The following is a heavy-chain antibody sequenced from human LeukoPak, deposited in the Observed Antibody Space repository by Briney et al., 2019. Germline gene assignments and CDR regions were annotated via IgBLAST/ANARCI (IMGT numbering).Heavy chain of an antibody. CDR3: ARDGAVAGRIFFQH. CDR1: GFTFSNAW. J-gene: IGHJ1*01. V-gene: IGHV3-21*01. Sequence: GGSLRLSCAASGFTFSNAWMSWVRQAPGKGLEWVSSISSSSSYIYYADSVKGRFTISRDNAKNSLYLQMNSLRAEDTAVYYCARDGAVAGRIFFQHWGQGTLVTVSS. CDR2: ISSSSSYI. D-gene: IGHD6-19*01.